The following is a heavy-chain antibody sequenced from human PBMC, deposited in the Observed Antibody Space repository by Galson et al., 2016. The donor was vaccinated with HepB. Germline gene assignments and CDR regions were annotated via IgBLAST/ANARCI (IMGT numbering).Heavy chain of an antibody. D-gene: IGHD3-22*01. V-gene: IGHV3-7*03. CDR1: GFTFSRHW. J-gene: IGHJ3*02. CDR3: TRDQTIRYYDSSGNYQSDAFDM. CDR2: IKQDGSEK. Sequence: SLRLSCAASGFTFSRHWMSWVRQAPGKGLEWVANIKQDGSEKYYVDTVKGRFTLSRDNAKNSVSLQMNSLRAEDTAVYYCTRDQTIRYYDSSGNYQSDAFDMWGQGTMVTVSS.